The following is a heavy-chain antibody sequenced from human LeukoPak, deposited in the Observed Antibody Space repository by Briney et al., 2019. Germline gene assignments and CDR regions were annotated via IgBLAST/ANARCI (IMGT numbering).Heavy chain of an antibody. CDR1: GFTFTYS. J-gene: IGHJ4*02. D-gene: IGHD6-19*01. V-gene: IGHV3-7*01. Sequence: GGSLRLSCAASGFTFTYSMSWVRQVPGKGLEWVATINQDGSERQRVDSVKGRFSISRDNPKNSLYLQMDSLRAEDTAIYYCARGSGWLDYWGQGTLVTVSS. CDR2: INQDGSER. CDR3: ARGSGWLDY.